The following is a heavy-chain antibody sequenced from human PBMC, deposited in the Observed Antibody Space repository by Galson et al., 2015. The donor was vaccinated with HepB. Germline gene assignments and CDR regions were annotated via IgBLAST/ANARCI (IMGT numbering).Heavy chain of an antibody. J-gene: IGHJ1*01. Sequence: SLRLSCAASGFTFSSYSMNWVRQAPGKGLEWVSSISSSSSYIYYADSVKGRFTISRDNAKNSLYLQMNSLRAEDTAVYYCASHIVVVPAAMYHFQHWGQGTLVTVSS. CDR3: ASHIVVVPAAMYHFQH. V-gene: IGHV3-21*01. D-gene: IGHD2-2*01. CDR2: ISSSSSYI. CDR1: GFTFSSYS.